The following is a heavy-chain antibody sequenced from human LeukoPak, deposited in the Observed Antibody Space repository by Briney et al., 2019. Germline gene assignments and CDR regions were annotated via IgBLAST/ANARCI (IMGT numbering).Heavy chain of an antibody. J-gene: IGHJ4*02. D-gene: IGHD3-22*01. V-gene: IGHV1-2*02. Sequence: ASVKVSCKASGYTFTGYYMHWVRQAPGQGLEWMAWINPNSGGTNYAQKFQGRVTMTRDTPISTAYMELSRLRSDDTAVYYCATDSSGYYYQFDYWGQGTLVTVSS. CDR1: GYTFTGYY. CDR2: INPNSGGT. CDR3: ATDSSGYYYQFDY.